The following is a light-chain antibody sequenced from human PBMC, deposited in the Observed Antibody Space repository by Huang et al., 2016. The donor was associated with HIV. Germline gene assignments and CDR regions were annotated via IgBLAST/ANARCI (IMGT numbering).Light chain of an antibody. J-gene: IGKJ5*01. CDR2: GAS. CDR3: QQYNNWPIT. Sequence: EIVMTQSPATLSVSPGERATLTCRASQSVSSNLAWYQQKPGQAPRLLIHGASTRATGIPARFSGSWSGTEFTLTISSLQSEDFAVYYCQQYNNWPITFGQGTRLEIK. V-gene: IGKV3D-15*01. CDR1: QSVSSN.